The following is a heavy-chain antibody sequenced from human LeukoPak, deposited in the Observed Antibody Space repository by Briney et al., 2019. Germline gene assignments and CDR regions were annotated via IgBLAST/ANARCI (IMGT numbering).Heavy chain of an antibody. V-gene: IGHV3-74*01. CDR1: GNYW. D-gene: IGHD2/OR15-2a*01. CDR3: VSFYETY. CDR2: INSDGSWT. Sequence: GGSLRLSCAASGNYWMHWVRHAPGKGLVWVSHINSDGSWTSYADSVKGRFTISKDNAKNTVYLQMNSLRAEDTAVYYCVSFYETYWGRGTLVTVSS. J-gene: IGHJ4*02.